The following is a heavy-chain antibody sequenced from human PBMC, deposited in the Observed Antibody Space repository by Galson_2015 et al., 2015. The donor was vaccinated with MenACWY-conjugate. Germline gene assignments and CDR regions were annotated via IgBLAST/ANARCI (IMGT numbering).Heavy chain of an antibody. D-gene: IGHD6-19*01. CDR3: TRAPGVADDRFFDY. Sequence: SETLSLTCAVSGVSISTNNWWTWVRQSPGKGLEWIGEIYHRGSTNFHPSLKTRVTMSVDKSNNQFSLRLNSVTAADTAVYYCTRAPGVADDRFFDYWGQGTPVTVSS. V-gene: IGHV4-4*02. J-gene: IGHJ4*02. CDR2: IYHRGST. CDR1: GVSISTNNW.